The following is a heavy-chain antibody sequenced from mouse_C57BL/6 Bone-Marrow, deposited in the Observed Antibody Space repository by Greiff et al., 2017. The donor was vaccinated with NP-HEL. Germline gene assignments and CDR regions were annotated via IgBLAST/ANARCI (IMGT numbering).Heavy chain of an antibody. CDR3: ANGDYGDSWFAY. J-gene: IGHJ3*01. D-gene: IGHD2-13*01. CDR1: GFSLTSYG. Sequence: VKLVESGPGLVQPSPSLSITCTVSGFSLTSYGVHWVRQSPGKGLEWLGVIWRGGSTDYNAAFISRLSISKDTSKSQVFFKMNSLQADDTAIYYCANGDYGDSWFAYWGQGTLVTVSA. V-gene: IGHV2-2*01. CDR2: IWRGGST.